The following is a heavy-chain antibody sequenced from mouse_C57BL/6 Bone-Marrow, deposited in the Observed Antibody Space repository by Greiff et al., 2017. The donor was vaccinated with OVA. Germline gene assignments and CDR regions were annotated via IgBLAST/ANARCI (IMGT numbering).Heavy chain of an antibody. CDR2: SSNLAYSI. J-gene: IGHJ3*01. V-gene: IGHV5-15*01. CDR3: ARRDYYGSSYGFAY. D-gene: IGHD1-1*01. Sequence: EVQGVESGGGLVQPGGSLKLSCAASGFTFSDYGMAWVRQAPRKGPEWVAFSSNLAYSIYYADTVTGRFTISRENAKNTLYLEMSRLRSEDTDMYYCARRDYYGSSYGFAYWGQGTLVTVSA. CDR1: GFTFSDYG.